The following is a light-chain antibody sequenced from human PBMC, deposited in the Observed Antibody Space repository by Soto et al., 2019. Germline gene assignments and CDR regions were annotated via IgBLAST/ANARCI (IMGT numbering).Light chain of an antibody. V-gene: IGLV2-14*01. CDR3: TSFTISNTWV. CDR2: EVS. CDR1: SSDVGAYNH. Sequence: QSARTQPASVSGSPGQSITISCTGTSSDVGAYNHVSWYQQLPGKAPKLMIYEVSNRPSGVSNRFSGSKSGNTASLTISGLQAEDETDYYCTSFTISNTWVFGGGTKLTVL. J-gene: IGLJ3*02.